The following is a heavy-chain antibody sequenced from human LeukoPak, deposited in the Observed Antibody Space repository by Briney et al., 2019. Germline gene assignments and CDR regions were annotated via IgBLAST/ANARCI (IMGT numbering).Heavy chain of an antibody. D-gene: IGHD2-2*01. CDR2: INPNSGGT. CDR3: ARESSDCSSTSCRTYYFDY. CDR1: GYTFTGYY. Sequence: ASVKVSCKASGYTFTGYYMHWVRQAPGQGLEWMGWINPNSGGTNYAQKFQGRVTMTRDTSISTAYMELSRRRSDDTAVYYCARESSDCSSTSCRTYYFDYWGQGTLVTVSS. J-gene: IGHJ4*02. V-gene: IGHV1-2*02.